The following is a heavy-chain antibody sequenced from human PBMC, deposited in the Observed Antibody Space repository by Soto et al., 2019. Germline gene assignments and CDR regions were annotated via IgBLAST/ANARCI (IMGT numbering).Heavy chain of an antibody. CDR3: ARKRNSVVTQAYFDV. V-gene: IGHV4-39*01. D-gene: IGHD2-21*02. J-gene: IGHJ4*02. Sequence: XETLYLSCTVASDSISSRRYYWGWIRQPPGKVLEWIGSIYYSGSTYNNPSLRSRVSMSIDTSKDQFSLKLKYVTAADTALYFCARKRNSVVTQAYFDVWGPGSLVTVSS. CDR1: SDSISSRRYY. CDR2: IYYSGST.